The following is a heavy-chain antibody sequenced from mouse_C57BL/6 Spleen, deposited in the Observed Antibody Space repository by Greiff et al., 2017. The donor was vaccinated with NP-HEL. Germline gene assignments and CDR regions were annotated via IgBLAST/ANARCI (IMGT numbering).Heavy chain of an antibody. CDR2: IRNKANGYTT. D-gene: IGHD2-3*01. CDR1: GFTFTDYY. J-gene: IGHJ4*01. Sequence: EVQRVESGGGLVQPGGSLSLSCAASGFTFTDYYMSWVRQPPGKALEWLGFIRNKANGYTTEYSASVKGRFTISRDNYQSILYLQMKALRAEDSATYYCAVTTVYYYAMDYWGQGTSVTVSS. CDR3: AVTTVYYYAMDY. V-gene: IGHV7-3*01.